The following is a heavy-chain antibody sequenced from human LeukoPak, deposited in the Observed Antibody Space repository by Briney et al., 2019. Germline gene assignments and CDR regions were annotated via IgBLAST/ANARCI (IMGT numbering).Heavy chain of an antibody. CDR1: GGTFSSYA. CDR3: ARDYGSGSYYNPLFDI. D-gene: IGHD3-10*01. V-gene: IGHV1-69*13. Sequence: SVKVSCKASGGTFSSYAISWVRQAPGQGLEWMGGIIPIFGTANYAQKFQDRVTITADESTSTAYMELSSLRSEDTAVYYCARDYGSGSYYNPLFDIWGQGTMVTVSS. CDR2: IIPIFGTA. J-gene: IGHJ3*02.